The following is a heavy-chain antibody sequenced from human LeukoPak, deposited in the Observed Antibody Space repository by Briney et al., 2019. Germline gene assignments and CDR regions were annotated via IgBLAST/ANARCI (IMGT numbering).Heavy chain of an antibody. Sequence: SETLSLTCTVSGASISTYYWSWIRQSPGKGLEWIGYIYHSGTTNYNPSLKSRVTTSIDTSKNQFSLKLSSVTAADTAVYYCARHYHYYDSAYYFDYWGQGTLVTVSS. V-gene: IGHV4-59*08. J-gene: IGHJ4*02. D-gene: IGHD3-22*01. CDR1: GASISTYY. CDR3: ARHYHYYDSAYYFDY. CDR2: IYHSGTT.